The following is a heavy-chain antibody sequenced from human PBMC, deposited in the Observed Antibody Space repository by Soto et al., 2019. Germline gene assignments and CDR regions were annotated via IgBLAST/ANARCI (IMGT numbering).Heavy chain of an antibody. CDR1: GYSFTSYW. V-gene: IGHV5-51*01. D-gene: IGHD1-26*01. CDR3: ASNCFPGRATFSYYGMDV. Sequence: PGESLKISCQGSGYSFTSYWIGWVRQMPGKGLEWRGIIDPGDSDTRYSPSFQAQVTTSADKSISTAYLQWSSLKASDTAMYYCASNCFPGRATFSYYGMDVWGQGTTVTVSS. CDR2: IDPGDSDT. J-gene: IGHJ6*02.